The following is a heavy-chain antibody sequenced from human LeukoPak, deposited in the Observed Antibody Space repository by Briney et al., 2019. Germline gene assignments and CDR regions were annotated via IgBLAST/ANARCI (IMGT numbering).Heavy chain of an antibody. J-gene: IGHJ6*02. V-gene: IGHV4-31*11. CDR3: AREEGPKSFYGMDV. CDR1: GGSFSGYY. Sequence: SETLSLTCAVYGGSFSGYYWSWIRQHPGKGLEWIGYIYYSGSTYYNPSLKSRVTISVDTSKNQFSLKLSSVTAADTAVYYCAREEGPKSFYGMDVWGQGTTVTVSS. CDR2: IYYSGST.